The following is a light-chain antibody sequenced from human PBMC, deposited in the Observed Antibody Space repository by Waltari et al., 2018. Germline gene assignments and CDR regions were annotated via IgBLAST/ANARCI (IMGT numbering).Light chain of an antibody. J-gene: IGKJ5*01. CDR1: QSIPTN. Sequence: EVVMTQSPDTLSVSPGGRATLSCRASQSIPTNLAWYQQRRGQAPRLLIFDASTRATSISGRFSGSGSGTEFTLTIRSLQSDDSAVYYCQQYNRWPPITFGQGTRLEIK. V-gene: IGKV3-15*01. CDR3: QQYNRWPPIT. CDR2: DAS.